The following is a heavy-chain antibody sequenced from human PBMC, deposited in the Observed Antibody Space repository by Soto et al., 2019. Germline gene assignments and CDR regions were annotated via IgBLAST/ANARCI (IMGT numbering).Heavy chain of an antibody. CDR2: ISGYNGNT. V-gene: IGHV1-18*01. J-gene: IGHJ6*02. D-gene: IGHD2-15*01. Sequence: QVQLVQSGAEVKKPGASVKVSCKASGYTFTSYGISWVRQAPGQGLEWMGWISGYNGNTNYAQKLQGRVTMTTDTSTSTAYMELRSLRSDDTAVYYCARDSIVVAMGNYYYYGMDVWGQGTTVTVSS. CDR3: ARDSIVVAMGNYYYYGMDV. CDR1: GYTFTSYG.